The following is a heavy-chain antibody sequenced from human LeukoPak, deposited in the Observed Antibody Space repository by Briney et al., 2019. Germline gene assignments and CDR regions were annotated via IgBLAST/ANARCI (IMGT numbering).Heavy chain of an antibody. CDR2: INNNSGGT. Sequence: SVPVSCKASGYIFTGYYMHWVRQAPGQGLEGXGWINNNSGGTNYAQKFQGRITMAGDMSISTAYMEESRLRSDDTAVYCGAGDPRTTIFGVVTPFNYWGQGTLVTVSS. V-gene: IGHV1-2*02. CDR3: AGDPRTTIFGVVTPFNY. J-gene: IGHJ4*02. D-gene: IGHD3-3*01. CDR1: GYIFTGYY.